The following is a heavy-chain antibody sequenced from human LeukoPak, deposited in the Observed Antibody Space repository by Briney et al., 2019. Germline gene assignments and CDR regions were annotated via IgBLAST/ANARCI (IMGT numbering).Heavy chain of an antibody. J-gene: IGHJ4*02. V-gene: IGHV4-59*01. CDR2: IYYSGST. Sequence: SETLSLTCSVSGGSISSYYWSWIRQPPGKGLEWIGYIYYSGSTNYNPSLKSRVTISVDASKNQFSLKLSSVTAADTAVYYCARRERYCSSTSCYSYFDYWGQGTLVTVSS. CDR1: GGSISSYY. CDR3: ARRERYCSSTSCYSYFDY. D-gene: IGHD2-2*02.